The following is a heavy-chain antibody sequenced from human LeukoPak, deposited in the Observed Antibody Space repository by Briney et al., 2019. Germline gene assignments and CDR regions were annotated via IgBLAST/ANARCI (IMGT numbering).Heavy chain of an antibody. Sequence: GGSLRLSCAASGFTVGTNSMSWVRQSPGKGLEWDSVIYSGGSTYYADSVNGRFTISRDNSRNTLFLQMNSLRAEDTALYYCASAREYCGSAECYEYFQHWGQGTLVTVSS. CDR2: IYSGGST. CDR1: GFTVGTNS. D-gene: IGHD2-21*01. V-gene: IGHV3-53*01. CDR3: ASAREYCGSAECYEYFQH. J-gene: IGHJ1*01.